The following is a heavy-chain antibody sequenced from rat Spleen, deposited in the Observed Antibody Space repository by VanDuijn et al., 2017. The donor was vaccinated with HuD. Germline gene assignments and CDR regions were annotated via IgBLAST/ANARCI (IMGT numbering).Heavy chain of an antibody. D-gene: IGHD2-3*01. J-gene: IGHJ2*01. CDR2: ITYDGSST. V-gene: IGHV5-22*01. CDR1: GFTFSGLY. Sequence: EVQLVESGGGLVQPGRSLKLSCAASGFTFSGLYMAWVRQAPKKGLEWVASITYDGSSTYYGDSVKGRFTISRDNAKSTLYLQLNSLRSEDTATYYCTRAPYDWGQGVMVTVSS. CDR3: TRAPYD.